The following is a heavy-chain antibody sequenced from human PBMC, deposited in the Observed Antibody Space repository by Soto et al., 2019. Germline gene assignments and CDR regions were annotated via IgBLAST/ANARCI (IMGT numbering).Heavy chain of an antibody. D-gene: IGHD2-2*01. Sequence: PGESLKISCKGSGYSFTSYWISWVRQMPGKGLEWMGRIDPSDSYTNYSPSFQGHVTISADKSISTAYLQWSSLKASDTAMYYCARLSDCSSTRCDNAFDIWGQGTIDTVSS. CDR3: ARLSDCSSTRCDNAFDI. CDR1: GYSFTSYW. V-gene: IGHV5-10-1*01. CDR2: IDPSDSYT. J-gene: IGHJ3*02.